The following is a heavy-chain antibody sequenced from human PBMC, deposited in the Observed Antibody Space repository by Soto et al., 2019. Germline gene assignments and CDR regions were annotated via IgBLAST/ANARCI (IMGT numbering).Heavy chain of an antibody. Sequence: SETLSLTCTVSGGSRNNGDYCCTWIRQYPGKGLEWIGYIYYSGSTNYNPSLKSRVTISVDTSKNQFSLKLSSVTAADTAVYYCARVPLDYDFWSGYTPPTHSGMAVWGHGTTVTVSS. CDR2: IYYSGST. D-gene: IGHD3-3*01. V-gene: IGHV4-61*08. J-gene: IGHJ6*02. CDR1: GGSRNNGDYC. CDR3: ARVPLDYDFWSGYTPPTHSGMAV.